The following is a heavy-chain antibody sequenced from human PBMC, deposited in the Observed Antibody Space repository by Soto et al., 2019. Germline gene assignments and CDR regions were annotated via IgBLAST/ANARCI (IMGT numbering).Heavy chain of an antibody. CDR3: ASARAYSSSWPLDV. J-gene: IGHJ6*02. CDR2: IYYSGST. V-gene: IGHV4-31*03. Sequence: PSETLSLTCTVSGGSISSGGYYWSWIRQHPGKGLEWIGYIYYSGSTYYNPSLKSRVTISVDTSKNQFSLKLSSVTAADTAVYYCASARAYSSSWPLDVWGQGTPVTVSS. CDR1: GGSISSGGYY. D-gene: IGHD6-13*01.